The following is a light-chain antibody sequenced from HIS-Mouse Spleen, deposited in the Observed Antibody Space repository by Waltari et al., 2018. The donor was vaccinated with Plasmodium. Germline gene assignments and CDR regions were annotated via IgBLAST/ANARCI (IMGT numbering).Light chain of an antibody. CDR2: DVS. J-gene: IGLJ3*02. CDR1: SSDVGGFNY. V-gene: IGLV2-11*01. Sequence: QSALTPPRSVSGSPGQSVTISCTGTSSDVGGFNYFSCYQQHPGKAPKLMIYDVSKRPSGVPDRFSGSKSGNTASLTISGLQAEDEADYYCCSYAGSYTWVFGGGTKLTVL. CDR3: CSYAGSYTWV.